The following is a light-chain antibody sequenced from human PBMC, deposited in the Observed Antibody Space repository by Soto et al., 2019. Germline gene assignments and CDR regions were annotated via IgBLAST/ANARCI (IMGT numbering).Light chain of an antibody. CDR2: DVS. CDR3: GSYTTSSTVV. J-gene: IGLJ2*01. V-gene: IGLV2-14*03. CDR1: SSEVGGYNY. Sequence: QSALTQPASVSGSPGQSITISCTGTSSEVGGYNYVSWYQHHPGKAPKLMIYDVSDRTSGISNRFSGFKSGNTASLTISGLQAEDEADYYCGSYTTSSTVVFGGGTKVTVL.